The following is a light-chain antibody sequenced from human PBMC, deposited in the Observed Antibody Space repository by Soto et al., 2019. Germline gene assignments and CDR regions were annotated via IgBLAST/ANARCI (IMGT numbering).Light chain of an antibody. CDR3: TSYAGTYSFFYV. V-gene: IGLV2-8*01. CDR2: EVS. CDR1: SSDVGAYNY. Sequence: QSVLTQPPSASGSPGQSVTISWTGTSSDVGAYNYVSWYQQLPGKAPKLIIYEVSKRPSGVPDRFSGSKSGNTASLTVSGLQAEDEADYYCTSYAGTYSFFYVFGTGTKLTVL. J-gene: IGLJ1*01.